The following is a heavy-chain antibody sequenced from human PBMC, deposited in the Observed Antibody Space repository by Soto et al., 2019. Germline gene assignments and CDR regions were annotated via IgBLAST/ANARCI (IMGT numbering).Heavy chain of an antibody. CDR1: GGYISCGYYS. CDR3: ATYRKFFQI. J-gene: IGHJ3*02. V-gene: IGHV4-30-2*01. Sequence: SETLSLTCAVSGGYISCGYYSWSWIRQPPGKGLEWIGFIYNSGSTYYNSSLKSRVTISVDRSKNHSFLNLTSVTAADTAVYYCATYRKFFQIWGQGTKVTVSS. CDR2: IYNSGST.